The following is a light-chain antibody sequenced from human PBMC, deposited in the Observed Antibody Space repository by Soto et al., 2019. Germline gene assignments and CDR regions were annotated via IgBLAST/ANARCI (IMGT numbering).Light chain of an antibody. CDR2: LNSDGSH. CDR1: SGHSSYA. V-gene: IGLV4-69*01. Sequence: QLVLTQSPSASASLGASVKLTCTLSSGHSSYAIAWHQQQPEKGPRYLMKLNSDGSHTKGDGIPDRFSGSSSGAERYLTISSLQSEDEGDYYCQTWGTGAVVFGGGTKVTVL. CDR3: QTWGTGAVV. J-gene: IGLJ2*01.